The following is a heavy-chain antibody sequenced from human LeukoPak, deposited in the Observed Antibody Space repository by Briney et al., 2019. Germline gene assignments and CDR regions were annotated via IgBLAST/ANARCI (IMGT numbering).Heavy chain of an antibody. Sequence: GGSLRLSCAASGFSFSTSDMNWVRQAPAKGLEWLSYISSSSRTIYYADSVKGRFTISRDNAKNSLYLQMNSLRGEDTAVYYCVNTITKTTCGFDYWGQGTLVTVSS. D-gene: IGHD1-7*01. CDR2: ISSSSRTI. J-gene: IGHJ4*02. CDR1: GFSFSTSD. V-gene: IGHV3-48*01. CDR3: VNTITKTTCGFDY.